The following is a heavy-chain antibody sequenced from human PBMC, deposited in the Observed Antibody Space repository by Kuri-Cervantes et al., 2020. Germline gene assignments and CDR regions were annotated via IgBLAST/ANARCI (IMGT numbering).Heavy chain of an antibody. D-gene: IGHD3-10*01. V-gene: IGHV3-30-3*01. CDR2: ISYDGSNK. Sequence: GESLKISCAGSGFTFSTYAMSWVRQAPGKGLEWVAVISYDGSNKYYADSVKGRFTISRDNSKNTLYLQMNSLRAEDTAVYYCARDHSLRGVKYYFDYWGQGTLVTVSS. CDR1: GFTFSTYA. J-gene: IGHJ4*02. CDR3: ARDHSLRGVKYYFDY.